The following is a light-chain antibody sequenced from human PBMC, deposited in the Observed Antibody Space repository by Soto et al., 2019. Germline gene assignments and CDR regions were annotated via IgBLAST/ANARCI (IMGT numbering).Light chain of an antibody. CDR2: AAS. CDR3: QQSYSTLALT. V-gene: IGKV1-39*01. J-gene: IGKJ4*01. CDR1: QSISSY. Sequence: DIPMTQSPSSLSASVGDRDTITCRASQSISSYLNWYQQKPGKAPKLLIYAASSLQSGVPSRFSGSGSGTDFTLTISSLQPEDFATYYCQQSYSTLALTFGGGTKVEIK.